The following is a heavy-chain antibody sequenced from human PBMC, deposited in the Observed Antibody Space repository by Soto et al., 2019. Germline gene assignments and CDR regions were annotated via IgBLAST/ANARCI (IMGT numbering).Heavy chain of an antibody. D-gene: IGHD3-22*01. CDR3: ATPSHYDNGGYFLPFDY. CDR2: INPNSGGT. J-gene: IGHJ4*02. V-gene: IGHV1-2*02. CDR1: GYTFTGHY. Sequence: QVHLAQSGAEVKKPGASVMVSCKASGYTFTGHYMHWVRQAPGQGLEWVGWINPNSGGTSFAQKFQGRVTMTRDTSISKLYLELRRLRSDDTAVYYCATPSHYDNGGYFLPFDYWGQGTLVTVSS.